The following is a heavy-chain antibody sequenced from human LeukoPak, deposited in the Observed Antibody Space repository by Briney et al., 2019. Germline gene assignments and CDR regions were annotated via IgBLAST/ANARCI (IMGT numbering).Heavy chain of an antibody. CDR1: GYTFTSYD. D-gene: IGHD6-13*01. V-gene: IGHV1-8*03. Sequence: ASVKASCKASGYTFTSYDINWVRQATGQGLEWMGWMNPNSGNTGYAQKFQGRVTITRNTSISTAYMELSSLRSEDTAVYYCARGLGGAAAGTDHDYWGQGTLVTVSS. CDR2: MNPNSGNT. J-gene: IGHJ4*02. CDR3: ARGLGGAAAGTDHDY.